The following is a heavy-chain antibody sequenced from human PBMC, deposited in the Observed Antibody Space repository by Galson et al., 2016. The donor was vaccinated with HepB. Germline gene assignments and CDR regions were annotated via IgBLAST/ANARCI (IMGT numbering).Heavy chain of an antibody. CDR2: ISGSGGRT. V-gene: IGHV3-23*01. D-gene: IGHD3-10*01. Sequence: SLRLSCAASGFSFSNYAMSWVRQAPGKGLEWVSTISGSGGRTFYAVSVKGRFTISRDNSKNMLDLQVNSLSADDTAAYYCAMAAYGSVSYTRDYLGQGVLVTVSS. J-gene: IGHJ4*02. CDR3: AMAAYGSVSYTRDY. CDR1: GFSFSNYA.